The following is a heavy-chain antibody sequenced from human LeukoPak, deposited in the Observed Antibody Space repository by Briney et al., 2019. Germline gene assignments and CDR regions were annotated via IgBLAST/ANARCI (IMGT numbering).Heavy chain of an antibody. CDR1: GGPISSYY. D-gene: IGHD7-27*01. Sequence: SETLSLTCTVSGGPISSYYWSWIRQPAGKGLEWIGRIYTSGSTNYNPSLKSRVTMSVDTSKNQFSLKLSSVTAADTAVHYCAREEYLTGDWRWTFDYWGQGTLVAVSS. V-gene: IGHV4-4*07. CDR3: AREEYLTGDWRWTFDY. J-gene: IGHJ4*02. CDR2: IYTSGST.